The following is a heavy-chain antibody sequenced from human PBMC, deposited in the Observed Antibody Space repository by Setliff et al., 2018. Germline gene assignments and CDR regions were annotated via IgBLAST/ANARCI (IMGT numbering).Heavy chain of an antibody. Sequence: SETLSLTCAVSRGSITSTYWWTWVRQPPGKGLEWIGEIYHSGSTNYNPSLKSRVTISVDKSKNQFSLKLSSVTAADTAVYYCARARSQNWYFDLWGRGTLVTVSS. V-gene: IGHV4-4*02. CDR1: RGSITSTYW. CDR2: IYHSGST. J-gene: IGHJ2*01. D-gene: IGHD6-6*01. CDR3: ARARSQNWYFDL.